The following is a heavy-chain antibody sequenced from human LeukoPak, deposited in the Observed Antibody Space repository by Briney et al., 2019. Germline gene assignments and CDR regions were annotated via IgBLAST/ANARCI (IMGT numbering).Heavy chain of an antibody. J-gene: IGHJ4*02. CDR3: ARVMGSSGYLFDY. D-gene: IGHD3-22*01. Sequence: ASVKVSCKASGYTFTGYYMHWVRQAPGQGLEWMGWINPNSGGTNYAQKFQGRVTMTRDTSISTAYMELSRLRSDDTAVYCCARVMGSSGYLFDYWGQGTLVTVSS. CDR1: GYTFTGYY. V-gene: IGHV1-2*02. CDR2: INPNSGGT.